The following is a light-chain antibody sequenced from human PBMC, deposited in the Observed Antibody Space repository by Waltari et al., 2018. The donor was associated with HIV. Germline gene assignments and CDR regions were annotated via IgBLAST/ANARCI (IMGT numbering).Light chain of an antibody. Sequence: QSALTQPASVSGSPGQSITISCTGPSSDVGGYNYVSCYQQHPGKAPKLKIFEVSNRPSGFSNRFSGSKSVNTASLTISGLQAEDEADYYCSSYTTRSTPDPNWVFGGGTKLTVL. CDR1: SSDVGGYNY. CDR2: EVS. CDR3: SSYTTRSTPDPNWV. J-gene: IGLJ3*02. V-gene: IGLV2-14*01.